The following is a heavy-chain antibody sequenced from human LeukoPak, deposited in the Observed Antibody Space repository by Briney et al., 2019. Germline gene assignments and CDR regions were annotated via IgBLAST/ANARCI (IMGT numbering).Heavy chain of an antibody. CDR1: GFTFSGYG. V-gene: IGHV3-33*01. D-gene: IGHD3-10*01. CDR3: ARDRDYGSGSYSLYYYYGMDV. J-gene: IGHJ6*04. CDR2: IWYDGSNK. Sequence: GGSLNLSCAASGFTFSGYGMHWVRKAPGKGLEWVAVIWYDGSNKYYADSVKGRFTISRDNSKNTLYLQMNSLRAEDTAVYYCARDRDYGSGSYSLYYYYGMDVWGKGTTVTVSS.